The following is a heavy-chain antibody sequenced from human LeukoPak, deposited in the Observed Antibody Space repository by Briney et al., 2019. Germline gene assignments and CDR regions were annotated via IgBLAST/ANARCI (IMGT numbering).Heavy chain of an antibody. CDR1: GGSISSYY. CDR2: IYTSGST. CDR3: ARDRGHSSSWAYYYYMDV. D-gene: IGHD6-13*01. J-gene: IGHJ6*03. V-gene: IGHV4-4*07. Sequence: SETLSLTCTVSGGSISSYYWSWIRQPAGKGLEWIGRIYTSGSTNYNPSLKSRVTMSVDTSKYQFSLKLSSVTAADTAVYYCARDRGHSSSWAYYYYMDVWGKGTTVTTSS.